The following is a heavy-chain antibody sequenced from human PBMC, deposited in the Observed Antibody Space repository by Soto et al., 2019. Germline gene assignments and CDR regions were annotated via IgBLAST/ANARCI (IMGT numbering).Heavy chain of an antibody. Sequence: QVQLVESGGGVVQPGRSLRLSCAASGFTFSNYGMHWVRQAPGKGLEWVAVIWYYGSNEDYADSEKGRFTISRDNSKNTLYLQMNSLRAEDTAVYYCARDLYSYDIDFWGQGTLVTVSS. CDR3: ARDLYSYDIDF. D-gene: IGHD5-18*01. V-gene: IGHV3-33*01. CDR1: GFTFSNYG. CDR2: IWYYGSNE. J-gene: IGHJ4*02.